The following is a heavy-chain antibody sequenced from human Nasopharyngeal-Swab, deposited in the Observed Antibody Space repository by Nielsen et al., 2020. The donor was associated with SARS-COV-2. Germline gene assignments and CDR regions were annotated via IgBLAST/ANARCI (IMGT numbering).Heavy chain of an antibody. Sequence: SVKVSCKASGGTLNNYAITWVRQAPGQGLEWMGRIIPILGIANYAQKFQGRVTITADKSTSTAYMELSSLRSEDTAVYYCALVPGDGYNYHNWFDPWGQGTLVTVSS. V-gene: IGHV1-69*04. CDR2: IIPILGIA. J-gene: IGHJ5*02. D-gene: IGHD5-24*01. CDR3: ALVPGDGYNYHNWFDP. CDR1: GGTLNNYA.